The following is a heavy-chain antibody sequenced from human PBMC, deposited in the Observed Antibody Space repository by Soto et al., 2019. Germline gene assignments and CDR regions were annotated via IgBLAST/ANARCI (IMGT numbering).Heavy chain of an antibody. V-gene: IGHV1-18*04. CDR1: GYTFTSYG. CDR3: ARESPTPDYYDSSGYYPGDCDY. Sequence: QVQLVQSGAEVKKPGASVKVSCKASGYTFTSYGISWVRQAPGQGLEWMGWISAYNGNTNYAQKLQGRVTMTTGTSTSTAYMELRSLRSDDTAVYYCARESPTPDYYDSSGYYPGDCDYWGQGTLVTVSS. J-gene: IGHJ4*02. CDR2: ISAYNGNT. D-gene: IGHD3-22*01.